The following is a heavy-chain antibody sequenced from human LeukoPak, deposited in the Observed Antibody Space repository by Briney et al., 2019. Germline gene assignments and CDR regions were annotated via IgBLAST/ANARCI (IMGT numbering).Heavy chain of an antibody. V-gene: IGHV1-69*04. J-gene: IGHJ4*02. CDR3: ARFHTYSSRYFDY. D-gene: IGHD6-13*01. Sequence: SVKVSCKASGGTFSSYAISWVRQAPGQGLEWMGRIIPILGIANYAQKFQGRVTITADKSTSTAYMELSSLRSEDTAVYYCARFHTYSSRYFDYWGQGTLVTVSS. CDR1: GGTFSSYA. CDR2: IIPILGIA.